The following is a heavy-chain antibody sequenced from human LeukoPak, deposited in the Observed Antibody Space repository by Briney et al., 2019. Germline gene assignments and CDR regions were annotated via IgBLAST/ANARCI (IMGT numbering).Heavy chain of an antibody. CDR2: ISGSGGST. V-gene: IGHV3-23*01. CDR1: GFTFSSYT. J-gene: IGHJ4*02. CDR3: AILSDGIL. D-gene: IGHD2-21*01. Sequence: GGSLRLSCAASGFTFSSYTMSWVRQAPGKGLEWVSTISGSGGSTYYADSVRGRFTISRDNSKNTLYLQMNSLRAEDTAVYYCAILSDGILWGQGTLVTVSS.